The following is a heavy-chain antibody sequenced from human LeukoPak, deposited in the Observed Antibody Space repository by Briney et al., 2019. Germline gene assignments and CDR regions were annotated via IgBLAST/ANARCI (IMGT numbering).Heavy chain of an antibody. V-gene: IGHV3-23*01. J-gene: IGHJ4*02. D-gene: IGHD3-3*01. CDR2: ISGSGGST. CDR3: AKAFDDFWSGYFYY. CDR1: GFTFSSYA. Sequence: AGGSLRLSCAASGFTFSSYALSWVRQAPGKGLEWVSAISGSGGSTYYADSVKGRFTISRDNSKNTLYLQMNSLRAEDTAVYYCAKAFDDFWSGYFYYWGQGTLVTVSS.